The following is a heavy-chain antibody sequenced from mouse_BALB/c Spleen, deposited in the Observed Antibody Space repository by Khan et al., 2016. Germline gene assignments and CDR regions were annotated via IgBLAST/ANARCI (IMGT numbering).Heavy chain of an antibody. J-gene: IGHJ2*01. CDR2: ISSDSSTK. CDR1: GFTFSSFG. D-gene: IGHD2-14*01. Sequence: EVELVESGGGLVQPGGSRKLSCAASGFTFSSFGMHWVRQAPEKGLEWVAYISSDSSTKYYADTVKGRCTISRDNPKNTLFLQMTSLRSEDTAIFYCARDRYDYWGQGTTLTVSS. V-gene: IGHV5-17*02. CDR3: ARDRYDY.